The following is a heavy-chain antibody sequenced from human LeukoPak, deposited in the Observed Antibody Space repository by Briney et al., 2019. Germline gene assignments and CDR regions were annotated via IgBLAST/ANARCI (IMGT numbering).Heavy chain of an antibody. CDR3: ARARDGYNYLYFDY. Sequence: PGGSLRLSCAASGFTFSSYWMHWVRQAPGKGLVWVSRIKGDGSISYADSGKGRFTISRDNAKNTLYLQMNSLRAEDTAVYYCARARDGYNYLYFDYWGQGSLVTVSS. CDR1: GFTFSSYW. D-gene: IGHD5-24*01. J-gene: IGHJ4*02. V-gene: IGHV3-74*01. CDR2: IKGDGSI.